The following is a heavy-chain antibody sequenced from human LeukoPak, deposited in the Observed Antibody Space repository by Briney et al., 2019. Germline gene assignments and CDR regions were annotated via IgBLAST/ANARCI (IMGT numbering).Heavy chain of an antibody. Sequence: PGESLRIPCKGSGYSFNSYWISWVRQMPGKGLEGMGRIDPSDSYTNHSLCFQGHITISAEKSISTAYLQWSSLKASDTAMYYCARHTHIAVAGTYYWGQGSLVTVSS. J-gene: IGHJ4*02. D-gene: IGHD6-19*01. CDR3: ARHTHIAVAGTYY. CDR1: GYSFNSYW. V-gene: IGHV5-10-1*01. CDR2: IDPSDSYT.